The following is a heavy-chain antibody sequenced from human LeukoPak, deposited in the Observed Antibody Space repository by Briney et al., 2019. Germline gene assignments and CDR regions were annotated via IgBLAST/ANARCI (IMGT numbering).Heavy chain of an antibody. CDR1: GFTLSSYG. Sequence: GGSLRLSCAASGFTLSSYGMHWVRQAPGKGLEWVAVISYDGSNKYYADSVKGRFTISRDNSKNTLYLQMNSLRAEDTAVYYCARGTPSSSGWLYYGMDVWGQGTTVTVSS. J-gene: IGHJ6*02. CDR2: ISYDGSNK. CDR3: ARGTPSSSGWLYYGMDV. V-gene: IGHV3-30*19. D-gene: IGHD6-19*01.